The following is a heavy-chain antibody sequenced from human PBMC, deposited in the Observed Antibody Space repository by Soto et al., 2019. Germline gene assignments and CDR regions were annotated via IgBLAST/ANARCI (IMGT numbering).Heavy chain of an antibody. CDR1: GFTFSSYA. CDR2: ISGSGGST. J-gene: IGHJ6*04. V-gene: IGHV3-23*01. Sequence: GGSLRLSCAASGFTFSSYAMSWVRQAPGKGLEWVSAISGSGGSTYYADSVKGRFTISRDNSKNTLYLQMNSLRAEDTAVYYCAKDQGGCSSPSCLTYYFYYVIDVWGEGTSVTVSS. D-gene: IGHD2-2*01. CDR3: AKDQGGCSSPSCLTYYFYYVIDV.